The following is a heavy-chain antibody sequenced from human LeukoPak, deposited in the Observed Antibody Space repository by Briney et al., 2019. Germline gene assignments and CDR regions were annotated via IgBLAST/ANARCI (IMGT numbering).Heavy chain of an antibody. CDR1: GDSINSGNYY. V-gene: IGHV4-61*02. CDR2: IYTSGST. J-gene: IGHJ4*02. Sequence: SETLSLTCTVSGDSINSGNYYWSWIRQPAGKGLGWIGRIYTSGSTNYNPSLQSRVTISVDTSKNQFSLKLSSVTAADTAVYYCARRLNYSGSYPYDDCGQGTQVTVSS. D-gene: IGHD1-26*01. CDR3: ARRLNYSGSYPYDD.